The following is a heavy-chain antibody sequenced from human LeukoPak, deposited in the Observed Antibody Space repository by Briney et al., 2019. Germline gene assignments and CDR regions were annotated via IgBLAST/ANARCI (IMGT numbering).Heavy chain of an antibody. CDR3: VRDRGYSTFDY. CDR2: MKEDGGEI. CDR1: GFPFSNYW. Sequence: PGGSLRLSCAGSGFPFSNYWMAWVRQAPGKRLEWVANMKEDGGEINYVDSVKGRFTISRDNAKNSLDLQMNSLRVDDTAVYYCVRDRGYSTFDYWGQGTLVIVSS. V-gene: IGHV3-7*01. D-gene: IGHD4-23*01. J-gene: IGHJ4*02.